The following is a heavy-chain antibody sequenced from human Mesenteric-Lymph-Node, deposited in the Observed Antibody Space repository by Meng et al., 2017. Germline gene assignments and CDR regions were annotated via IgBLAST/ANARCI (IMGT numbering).Heavy chain of an antibody. V-gene: IGHV3-11*01. Sequence: QVQLVESGGGLVQPGGSLRLSCAASGFTFSDYYMSWIRQAPGKGLEWVSHISTGGSTIYYADSVKGRFTISRDNAKNSLYLQMNSLRAEDTAVYYCARDRSAAAFDYWGQGTLVTVSS. J-gene: IGHJ4*02. CDR2: ISTGGSTI. CDR1: GFTFSDYY. CDR3: ARDRSAAAFDY.